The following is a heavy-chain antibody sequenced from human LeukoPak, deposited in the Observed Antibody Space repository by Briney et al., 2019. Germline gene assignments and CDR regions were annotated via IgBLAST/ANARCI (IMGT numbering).Heavy chain of an antibody. CDR2: IGSSGSTI. D-gene: IGHD2-15*01. CDR3: ARLWGYCSGGSCYSTPY. V-gene: IGHV3-48*02. Sequence: GGSLRLSCAASGFTFSSYWMSWVRQAPGKGLEWVSYIGSSGSTIYYADSVKGRFTISRDNAKNSLYLQMNSLRDEDTAVYYCARLWGYCSGGSCYSTPYWGQGTLVTVSS. CDR1: GFTFSSYW. J-gene: IGHJ4*02.